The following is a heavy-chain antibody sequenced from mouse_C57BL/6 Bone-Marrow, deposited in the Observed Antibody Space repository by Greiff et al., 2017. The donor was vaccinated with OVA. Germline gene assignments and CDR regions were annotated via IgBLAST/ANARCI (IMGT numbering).Heavy chain of an antibody. J-gene: IGHJ3*01. CDR1: GFTFSSYG. Sequence: EVKVVESGGDLVKPGGSLKLSCAASGFTFSSYGMSWVRQTPDKRLEWVATISSGGSYTYYPDSVKGRFTISRDNAKNTLYLQMSSLKSEDTAMYYCARSDYYGSSWGFAYWGQGTLVTVSA. CDR2: ISSGGSYT. V-gene: IGHV5-6*01. CDR3: ARSDYYGSSWGFAY. D-gene: IGHD1-1*01.